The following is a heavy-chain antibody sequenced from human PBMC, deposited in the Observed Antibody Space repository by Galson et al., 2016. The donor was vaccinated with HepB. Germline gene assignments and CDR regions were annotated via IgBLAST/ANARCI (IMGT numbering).Heavy chain of an antibody. V-gene: IGHV3-11*01. CDR3: GRSVVATIYYYDSSGYAGLVC. Sequence: SLRLSCAASGFTFSDYYMSWIRQAPGKGLEWVSYISSSGSTIYYADSVKGRFTISRDNAKNSLYLQMNSLRAEDTAVYYCGRSVVATIYYYDSSGYAGLVCWGQGTLGTVSS. CDR1: GFTFSDYY. D-gene: IGHD3-22*01. J-gene: IGHJ4*02. CDR2: ISSSGSTI.